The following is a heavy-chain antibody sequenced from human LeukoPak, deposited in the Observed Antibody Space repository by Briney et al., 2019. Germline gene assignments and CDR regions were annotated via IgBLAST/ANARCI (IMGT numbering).Heavy chain of an antibody. J-gene: IGHJ4*02. Sequence: ASVKVSCKASGYTFTSYAMHWVRQAPGQRLGWMGWINAGNGNTKYSQKFQGRVTITRDTSASTAYMELSSLRSEDTAVYYCARVSSGWVYFDYWGQGTLVTVSS. CDR2: INAGNGNT. CDR3: ARVSSGWVYFDY. D-gene: IGHD6-19*01. V-gene: IGHV1-3*01. CDR1: GYTFTSYA.